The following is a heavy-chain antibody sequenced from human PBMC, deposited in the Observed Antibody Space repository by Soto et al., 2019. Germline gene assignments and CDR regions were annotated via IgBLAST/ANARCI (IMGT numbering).Heavy chain of an antibody. Sequence: QVQLVESGGGVVQPGRSLRLSCAASGFTFSSYAMHWVRQAPGKGLEWVAVISYDGSNKYYADSVKGRFTISRDNSKNTLYLHMNSLRAEDTAVYYCARDSATDHAFDIWGQGTMVTVSS. CDR3: ARDSATDHAFDI. V-gene: IGHV3-30-3*01. CDR2: ISYDGSNK. CDR1: GFTFSSYA. J-gene: IGHJ3*02.